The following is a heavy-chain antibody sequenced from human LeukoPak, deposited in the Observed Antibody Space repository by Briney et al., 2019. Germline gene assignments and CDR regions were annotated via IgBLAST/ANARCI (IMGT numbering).Heavy chain of an antibody. D-gene: IGHD2-2*02. CDR3: TRWAGYCSITNCYTAFDY. Sequence: SVKVSCKASGGTFSNYAINWVRQAPGQGLEWMGGITPIFGTANYAQRFQGRVTITADESTSTAYMELSSMRSEDTAVYYGTRWAGYCSITNCYTAFDYWGQGTVVTVSS. J-gene: IGHJ4*02. CDR1: GGTFSNYA. V-gene: IGHV1-69*01. CDR2: ITPIFGTA.